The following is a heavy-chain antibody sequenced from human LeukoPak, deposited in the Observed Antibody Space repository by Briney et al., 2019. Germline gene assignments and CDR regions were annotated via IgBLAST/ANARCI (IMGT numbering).Heavy chain of an antibody. V-gene: IGHV3-33*06. CDR2: IWYDGSNK. CDR1: GFTFSSYA. CDR3: AKVTDSSGYFPGDY. Sequence: GGSLRLSCAASGFTFSSYAMHWVRQAPGKGPEWEAVIWYDGSNKYYADSVKGRSTISRDNSKTTLYLQMNSLRADDTAVYYCAKVTDSSGYFPGDYWGQGTLVTVSS. J-gene: IGHJ4*02. D-gene: IGHD3-22*01.